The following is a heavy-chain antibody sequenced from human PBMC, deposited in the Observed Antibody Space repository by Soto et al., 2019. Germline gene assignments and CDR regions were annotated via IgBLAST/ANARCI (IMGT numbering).Heavy chain of an antibody. J-gene: IGHJ6*02. CDR2: IDSSTKYT. Sequence: QVQLVESGGGLVRPGGSLRLSCEASGFTFRDYYMTWFRQAPGKGLEWLSYIDSSTKYTNYADSVKGRFTISRDNAKNSLYLQRNSLRADDTAVYYCAREYYYTMEVWGQGTMVTVSS. CDR3: AREYYYTMEV. V-gene: IGHV3-11*05. CDR1: GFTFRDYY.